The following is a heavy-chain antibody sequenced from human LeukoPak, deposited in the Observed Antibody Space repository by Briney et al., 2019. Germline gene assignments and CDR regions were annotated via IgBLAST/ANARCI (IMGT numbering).Heavy chain of an antibody. Sequence: PGGSLRLSCAASGFTFSSYSMNWVRQAPGKGLEWVSYISSSSSTIYYADSVKGRFTISRDNAKNSLYLQMNSLRAEDTAVYYCARDWGIVVVPAAMDYWGQGTLVTVSS. V-gene: IGHV3-48*01. CDR3: ARDWGIVVVPAAMDY. D-gene: IGHD2-2*01. CDR1: GFTFSSYS. J-gene: IGHJ4*02. CDR2: ISSSSSTI.